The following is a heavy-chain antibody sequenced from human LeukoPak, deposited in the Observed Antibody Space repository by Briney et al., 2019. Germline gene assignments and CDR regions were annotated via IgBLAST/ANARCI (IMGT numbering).Heavy chain of an antibody. Sequence: GGSLRLSCAASGFTFSSYWMHWVRQVPGKGLVWVSRINSDGSSTTYADSVKGRFSISRDNAKNTLYLQMNSLRAEDTAVYYCARDKIVGATYFDYWGQGTLVTVSS. CDR2: INSDGSST. D-gene: IGHD1-26*01. CDR1: GFTFSSYW. J-gene: IGHJ4*02. V-gene: IGHV3-74*01. CDR3: ARDKIVGATYFDY.